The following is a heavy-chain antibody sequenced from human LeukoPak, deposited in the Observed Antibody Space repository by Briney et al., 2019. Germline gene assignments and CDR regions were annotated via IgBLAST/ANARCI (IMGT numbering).Heavy chain of an antibody. CDR3: ARDRYGYTLDY. J-gene: IGHJ4*02. CDR2: IYYSGNT. D-gene: IGHD5-24*01. Sequence: SETLSLTCTVSGGSVSSDYWSWIRQTPGKGLEWIGYIYYSGNTNYNPSLKSRVTISVDTSKNQFSLKLSSVTAADTAVYYCARDRYGYTLDYWGQGTLVTVSP. CDR1: GGSVSSDY. V-gene: IGHV4-59*02.